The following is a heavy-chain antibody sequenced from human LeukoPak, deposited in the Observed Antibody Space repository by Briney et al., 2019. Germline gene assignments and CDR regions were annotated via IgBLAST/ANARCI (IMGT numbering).Heavy chain of an antibody. J-gene: IGHJ4*02. CDR1: GFSISSGHY. D-gene: IGHD5-18*01. Sequence: PSETLSLTCTVSGFSISSGHYWGWVRQPPGAGLEWIGSVYQSGTTYYNPSLKSRVTTSVDMSKNQFSLRLRPVTAADTAVYYCARIFIRNGYSPYFDCWGQGTLVTVSS. V-gene: IGHV4-38-2*02. CDR3: ARIFIRNGYSPYFDC. CDR2: VYQSGTT.